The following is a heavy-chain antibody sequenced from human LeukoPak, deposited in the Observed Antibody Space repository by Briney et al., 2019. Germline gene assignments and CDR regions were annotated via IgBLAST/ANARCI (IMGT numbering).Heavy chain of an antibody. J-gene: IGHJ4*02. CDR1: GFTFSSYG. CDR3: ARDSSPYFSSSEFDY. V-gene: IGHV3-33*01. D-gene: IGHD6-6*01. Sequence: GGSLRLSCAASGFTFSSYGMHWVRQAPGKGLEWVAVIWYDGSNKYYADSVKGRFTISRDNSKNTLYLQMNSLRAEDTAVYYCARDSSPYFSSSEFDYWGQGTLVTVSS. CDR2: IWYDGSNK.